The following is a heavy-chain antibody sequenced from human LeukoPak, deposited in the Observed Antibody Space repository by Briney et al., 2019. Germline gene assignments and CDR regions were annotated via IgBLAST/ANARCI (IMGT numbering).Heavy chain of an antibody. CDR1: GGSISSFY. Sequence: SETLSLTCTVSGGSISSFYWNWIRQPAGKGLEWIGRINTGGSTDYNPSLKSRVTLSLDTSKNQFSLKLSSVTAADTAVYYCTSLYSSNWYLGDYWGQGALVTVSS. D-gene: IGHD6-13*01. CDR2: INTGGST. V-gene: IGHV4-4*07. CDR3: TSLYSSNWYLGDY. J-gene: IGHJ4*02.